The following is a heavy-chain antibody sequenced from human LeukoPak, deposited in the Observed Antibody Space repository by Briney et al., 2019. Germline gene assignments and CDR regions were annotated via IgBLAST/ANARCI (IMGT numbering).Heavy chain of an antibody. CDR3: ARVNYHGSGSPFDY. CDR2: IYYSGST. J-gene: IGHJ4*02. V-gene: IGHV4-61*08. CDR1: GGSISSGGYY. D-gene: IGHD3-10*01. Sequence: SETLSLTCTVSGGSISSGGYYWSWIRQPPGKGLEWIGYIYYSGSTDSNPSLKSRVTVSIDTSRNQFSLNLTSVTAADTAVYYCARVNYHGSGSPFDYWGQGTLVTVSS.